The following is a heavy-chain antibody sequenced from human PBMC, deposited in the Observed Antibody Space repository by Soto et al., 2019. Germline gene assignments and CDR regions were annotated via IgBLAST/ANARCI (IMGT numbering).Heavy chain of an antibody. CDR1: GDTFDDYT. D-gene: IGHD1-1*01. J-gene: IGHJ5*02. Sequence: QVQLVQSGAEVKKPGSSVKVSCKASGDTFDDYTLTWVRQAPGQGLEWMGRIVPVLVVPNYAQNFQGRLPNTADLFTSTGHKGLSRLRFEDTAVYYRARVGRTTGTMSWWFDPWGQGTLVTVSS. CDR3: ARVGRTTGTMSWWFDP. V-gene: IGHV1-69*02. CDR2: IVPVLVVP.